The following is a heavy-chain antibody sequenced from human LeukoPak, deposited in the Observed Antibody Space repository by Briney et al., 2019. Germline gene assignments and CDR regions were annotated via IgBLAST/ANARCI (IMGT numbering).Heavy chain of an antibody. CDR2: ISGSGGCT. D-gene: IGHD2-2*01. CDR1: GFTFSSYA. J-gene: IGHJ4*02. V-gene: IGHV3-23*01. Sequence: GGSLRLSCAASGFTFSSYAMSWVRQAPGKGLEWVSAISGSGGCTYYADSVKGRFTISRDNSKNTLYLQMNSLRAEDTAVYYCASAIVVVPAATDWDFDYWGQGTLVTVSS. CDR3: ASAIVVVPAATDWDFDY.